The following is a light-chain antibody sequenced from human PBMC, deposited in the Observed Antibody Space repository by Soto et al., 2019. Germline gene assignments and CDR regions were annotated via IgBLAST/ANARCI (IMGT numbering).Light chain of an antibody. CDR1: SSDVGGYNY. V-gene: IGLV2-8*01. Sequence: QSVLTQLPSASGSPGQSVTLSCTGTSSDVGGYNYVSWYQQHPGKAPKLMIYEVSKGPSGVPDRFSGYKSGNTASLTVSGLQAEDEADYYCSSYAGSNNLVFGGGTKLTVL. J-gene: IGLJ2*01. CDR3: SSYAGSNNLV. CDR2: EVS.